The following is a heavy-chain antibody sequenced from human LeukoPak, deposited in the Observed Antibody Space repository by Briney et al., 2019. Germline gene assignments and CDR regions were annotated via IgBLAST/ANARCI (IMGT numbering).Heavy chain of an antibody. J-gene: IGHJ4*02. CDR3: ARDPSYSENLDY. V-gene: IGHV3-74*01. CDR1: GFTFSSHG. D-gene: IGHD1-26*01. Sequence: GGSLRLSCAASGFTFSSHGMSWVRQAPGKGLVWVSRINSDGSSTTYADSVKGRFTISRDNAKNTLYLQMNSLRAEDTAVYYCARDPSYSENLDYWGQGTLVTVSS. CDR2: INSDGSST.